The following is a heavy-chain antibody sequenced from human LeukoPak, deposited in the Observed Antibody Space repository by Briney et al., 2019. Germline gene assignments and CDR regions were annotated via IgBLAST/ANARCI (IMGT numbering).Heavy chain of an antibody. CDR2: IRSKANNDAT. V-gene: IGHV3-73*01. CDR1: GFTFSNYG. Sequence: GGSLRLSCAASGFTFSNYGMHWVRQASGKGLEWVGRIRSKANNDATAYAASVKGRFTISRDDSKNTAYLQMNSLKTEDTAVYXCTRPDDYGDYWGQGTLVTVSS. J-gene: IGHJ4*02. CDR3: TRPDDYGDY.